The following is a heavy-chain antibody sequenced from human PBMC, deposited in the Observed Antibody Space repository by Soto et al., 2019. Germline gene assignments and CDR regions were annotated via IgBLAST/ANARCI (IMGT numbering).Heavy chain of an antibody. D-gene: IGHD5-18*01. J-gene: IGHJ5*02. V-gene: IGHV5-51*01. CDR3: ARHVMAPAMVQFNWFDP. CDR2: IYPGDSDT. CDR1: GYSFTSYW. Sequence: PGESLKISCKGSGYSFTSYWSGWVRQMPGKGLEWMGIIYPGDSDTRYSPSFQGQVTISADKSISTAYLQWSSLKASDTAMYYCARHVMAPAMVQFNWFDPWGQGTLVTVSS.